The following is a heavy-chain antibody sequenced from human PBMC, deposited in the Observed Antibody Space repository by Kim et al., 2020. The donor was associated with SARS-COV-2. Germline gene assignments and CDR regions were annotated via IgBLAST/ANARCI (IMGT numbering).Heavy chain of an antibody. D-gene: IGHD3-22*01. CDR2: IYYSGST. J-gene: IGHJ4*02. CDR1: GGSISSSSYY. V-gene: IGHV4-39*01. Sequence: SETLSLTCTVSGGSISSSSYYWGWIRQPPGKGLEWIGSIYYSGSTYYNPSLKSRVTISVDTSKNQFSLKLSSVTAADTAVYYCASRSLDCYDSSGYFDYWGQGTLVTVSS. CDR3: ASRSLDCYDSSGYFDY.